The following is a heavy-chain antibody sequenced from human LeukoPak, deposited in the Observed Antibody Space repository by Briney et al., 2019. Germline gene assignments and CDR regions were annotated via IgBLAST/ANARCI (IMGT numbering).Heavy chain of an antibody. V-gene: IGHV1-46*01. CDR1: GYTFTSYY. CDR2: INPSGGST. CDR3: ARVLNKRGYSYGYKYYFDH. Sequence: ASVKVSCKASGYTFTSYYMHWVRQAPGQGLEWMGIINPSGGSTSYAQKFQGRVTMTRDTSTSTVYMELSSLRSEDTAVYYCARVLNKRGYSYGYKYYFDHWGQGTLVTVSS. J-gene: IGHJ4*02. D-gene: IGHD5-18*01.